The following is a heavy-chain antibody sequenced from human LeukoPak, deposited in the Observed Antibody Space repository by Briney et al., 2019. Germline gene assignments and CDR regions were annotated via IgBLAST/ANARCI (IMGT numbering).Heavy chain of an antibody. V-gene: IGHV1-69*13. CDR1: GGTFRSYA. D-gene: IGHD3-3*01. Sequence: SVKVSCKASGGTFRSYAISWVRQAPGQGLEWMGGIIPIFGTANYAQKFQGRVTITADESTSTAYMELSSLRSEDTAVYYCARTWYHDFWSGIRGDYYYMGVWGKGTTVTVSS. J-gene: IGHJ6*03. CDR2: IIPIFGTA. CDR3: ARTWYHDFWSGIRGDYYYMGV.